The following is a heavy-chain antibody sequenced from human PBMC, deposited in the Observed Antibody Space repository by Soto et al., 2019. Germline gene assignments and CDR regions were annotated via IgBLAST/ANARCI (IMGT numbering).Heavy chain of an antibody. Sequence: DVQLVESGGAVVQPGESLRLSCEVSGFTFSMYSMTWFRQAPGKGLEWVAKIPQEGGDGHYADSVKGRFTISRDNAKNSVFLQMNNLRAADTAVYYCARDQLILPAHDFFYGSDVWGQGATVTV. CDR2: IPQEGGDG. V-gene: IGHV3-7*03. J-gene: IGHJ6*02. CDR1: GFTFSMYS. CDR3: ARDQLILPAHDFFYGSDV. D-gene: IGHD2-21*02.